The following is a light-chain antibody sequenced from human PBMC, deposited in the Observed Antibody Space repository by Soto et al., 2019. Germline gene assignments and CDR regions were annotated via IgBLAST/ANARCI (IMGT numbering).Light chain of an antibody. Sequence: DIQMTQSPSSLSASVGDRVTITCRASQSISSYLNWYQQKPGKAPKLLIYAASSLQSGVPSRFSGSGSGTDLTLTISSLQVEDFATYYCQQSYSTPTFGQGTKVDIK. V-gene: IGKV1-39*01. CDR1: QSISSY. CDR3: QQSYSTPT. J-gene: IGKJ1*01. CDR2: AAS.